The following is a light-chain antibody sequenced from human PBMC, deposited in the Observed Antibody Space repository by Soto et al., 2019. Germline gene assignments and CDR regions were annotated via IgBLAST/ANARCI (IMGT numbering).Light chain of an antibody. CDR2: EVS. J-gene: IGLJ2*01. CDR1: SSDVGSYNL. CDR3: CSYAGSSTFV. V-gene: IGLV2-23*02. Sequence: QSALTQPASVSGSPRQSITISCTGTSSDVGSYNLVSWYQQHPGKAPKLMIYEVSKRPSGVSNRFSGSKSGNTASLTISGLQAEDEADYYCCSYAGSSTFVFGGGTQLTVL.